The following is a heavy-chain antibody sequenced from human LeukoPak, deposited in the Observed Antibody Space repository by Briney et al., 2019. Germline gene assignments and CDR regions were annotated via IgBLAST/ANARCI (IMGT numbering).Heavy chain of an antibody. CDR2: LHPKSGDT. Sequence: ASMKVSCKASGYTFANYEINWVRQAPGQGLEWVGWLHPKSGDTAFIHEFQDRVSITRNISMNTAYLELGSLRSEDTAVYYCARDRIQLWYFDYWGQGTLVTVSS. D-gene: IGHD5-18*01. V-gene: IGHV1-8*03. CDR1: GYTFANYE. CDR3: ARDRIQLWYFDY. J-gene: IGHJ4*02.